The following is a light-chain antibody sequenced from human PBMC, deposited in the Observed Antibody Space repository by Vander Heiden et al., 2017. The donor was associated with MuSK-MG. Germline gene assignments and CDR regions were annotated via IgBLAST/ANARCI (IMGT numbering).Light chain of an antibody. CDR3: SSYSNAATLV. V-gene: IGLV2-14*03. CDR1: SADIGPSNH. J-gene: IGLJ2*01. CDR2: VAS. Sequence: QSALTQVASVSGSLGESFTMSCTGTSADIGPSNHVARYEKHLDEAPNVLISVASKGPSRVSNRFAVAQSSNTAFLTTSGLEDEDEADYYCSSYSNAATLVFGGGTKVTVL.